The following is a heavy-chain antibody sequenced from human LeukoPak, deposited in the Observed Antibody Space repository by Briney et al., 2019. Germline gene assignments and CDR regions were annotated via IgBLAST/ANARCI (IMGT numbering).Heavy chain of an antibody. V-gene: IGHV1-2*02. Sequence: ASVKVSCKASGYTFNSYAMNWVRQAPGQGLEWMGWINPNSGGTNYAQKFQGRVTMTRDTSISTAYMELSRLRSDDTAVYYCARVRVAAAGGGFDYWGQGTLVTVSS. J-gene: IGHJ4*02. CDR1: GYTFNSYA. D-gene: IGHD6-13*01. CDR2: INPNSGGT. CDR3: ARVRVAAAGGGFDY.